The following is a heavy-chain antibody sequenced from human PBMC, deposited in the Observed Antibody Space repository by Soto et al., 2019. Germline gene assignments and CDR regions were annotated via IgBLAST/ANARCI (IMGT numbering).Heavy chain of an antibody. CDR2: IYYSGST. D-gene: IGHD2-15*01. CDR1: GGSISSGDYY. Sequence: QVQLQESGPGLVKPSQTLSLTCTVSGGSISSGDYYWSWIRQPPGKGLEWIGYIYYSGSTYYNPSLKSRVTXXVXTXXNQFSLKLSSVTAADTAVYYCAREPIASFYYGMDVWGQGTTVTVSS. CDR3: AREPIASFYYGMDV. V-gene: IGHV4-30-4*01. J-gene: IGHJ6*02.